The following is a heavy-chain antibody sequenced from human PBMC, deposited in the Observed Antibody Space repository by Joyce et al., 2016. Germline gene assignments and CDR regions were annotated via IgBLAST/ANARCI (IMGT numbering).Heavy chain of an antibody. V-gene: IGHV1-69*12. D-gene: IGHD1-14*01. CDR3: ARGGTSSDHYFFYTLDV. CDR1: GGDFSNYT. J-gene: IGHJ6*02. CDR2: IIPFFGAA. Sequence: QVLLVQSGAAVKRPGSSLRVSCKSSGGDFSNYTVNWVRQAPGQRLAWMGGIIPFFGAAKYAEDFQGRVTLTADQSTRTAYLELSSITSADTAVYYCARGGTSSDHYFFYTLDVWGPGTTVIVSS.